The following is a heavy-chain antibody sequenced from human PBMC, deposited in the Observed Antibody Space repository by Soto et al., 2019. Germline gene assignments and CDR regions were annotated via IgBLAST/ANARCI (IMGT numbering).Heavy chain of an antibody. CDR1: GGSISSSSYY. CDR2: IYYSGST. D-gene: IGHD3-3*01. CDR3: ARHYDFWSGYPPAYYYYGMDV. V-gene: IGHV4-39*01. J-gene: IGHJ6*02. Sequence: SETLSLTCTVSGGSISSSSYYWGWIRQPPGKGLEWIGSIYYSGSTYYNPSLKSRVTISVDTSKNQFSLKLSSVTAADTAVYYCARHYDFWSGYPPAYYYYGMDVWGQGTTVTVSS.